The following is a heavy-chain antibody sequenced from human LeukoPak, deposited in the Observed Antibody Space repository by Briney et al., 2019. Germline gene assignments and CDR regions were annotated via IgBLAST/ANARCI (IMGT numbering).Heavy chain of an antibody. D-gene: IGHD2/OR15-2a*01. V-gene: IGHV3-9*01. Sequence: GGSLRLSCAGSGFTFDDYAMHWFRQTPGKALKGVSSISWNSGNIAYADFVGGRFTISRDNAKNSLSLQMNSLSDEDTAVYYCAKDAYGGATFFYYMDVWGKGTTVTVSS. CDR3: AKDAYGGATFFYYMDV. J-gene: IGHJ6*03. CDR2: ISWNSGNI. CDR1: GFTFDDYA.